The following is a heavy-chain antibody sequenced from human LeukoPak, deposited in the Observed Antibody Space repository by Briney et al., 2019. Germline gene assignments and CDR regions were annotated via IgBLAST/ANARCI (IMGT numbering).Heavy chain of an antibody. CDR3: ARTGRILTGYYDL. V-gene: IGHV4-30-2*01. Sequence: SETLCLTCTVAVGSISSGGYYWSWIRQPPGKGLEWIAYISTAGTTFYNPSLRSRVTISLDRSKNQFSLKLTSVTGADTAVYYCARTGRILTGYYDLWGQGTLATVSS. D-gene: IGHD3-9*01. CDR1: VGSISSGGYY. J-gene: IGHJ5*02. CDR2: ISTAGTT.